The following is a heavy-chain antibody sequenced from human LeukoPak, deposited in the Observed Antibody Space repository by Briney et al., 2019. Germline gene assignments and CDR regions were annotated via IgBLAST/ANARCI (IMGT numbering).Heavy chain of an antibody. Sequence: GGSLRLSCAASGFTFSGYAISWVRQAPGKGLEWVSAISDSGGSTYYADSVKGRFTISRDNSKNTLYLQMNSLRADDTAVYYCAKVLEYCSGAYCPYYFDYWGQGTLVTVSS. CDR3: AKVLEYCSGAYCPYYFDY. CDR1: GFTFSGYA. J-gene: IGHJ4*02. D-gene: IGHD2-15*01. V-gene: IGHV3-23*01. CDR2: ISDSGGST.